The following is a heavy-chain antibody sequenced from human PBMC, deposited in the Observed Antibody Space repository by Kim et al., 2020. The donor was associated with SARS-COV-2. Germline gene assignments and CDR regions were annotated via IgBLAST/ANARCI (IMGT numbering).Heavy chain of an antibody. Sequence: GGSLRLSCVASGFVFSSYGMHWVRQAPGKGPEWVATICYDGTNTVYADSVKGRFTISRDNSKNTLYLQMNSLRVGDTAVYYCATDPKYSSGWYYFDQWGQGTRVTVSS. CDR3: ATDPKYSSGWYYFDQ. J-gene: IGHJ4*02. D-gene: IGHD6-19*01. CDR2: ICYDGTNT. V-gene: IGHV3-33*01. CDR1: GFVFSSYG.